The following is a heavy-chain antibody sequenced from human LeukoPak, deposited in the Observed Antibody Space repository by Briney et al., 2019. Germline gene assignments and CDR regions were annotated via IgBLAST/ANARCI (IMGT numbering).Heavy chain of an antibody. V-gene: IGHV3-23*01. CDR2: VDGGGGGT. Sequence: GGSLRLSCAASGFTLSGYAMTWVRQAPGRGLEWVSSVDGGGGGTYYADSVKGRFTISRDNSKDTLYLQMNGLRAEGTAVYFCAKQSAGSAAWYSLHYDFWGQGTLVTVSS. J-gene: IGHJ4*02. CDR3: AKQSAGSAAWYSLHYDF. D-gene: IGHD6-13*01. CDR1: GFTLSGYA.